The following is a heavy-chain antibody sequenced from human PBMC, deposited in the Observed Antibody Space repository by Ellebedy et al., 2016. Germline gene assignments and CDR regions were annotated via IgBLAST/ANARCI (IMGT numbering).Heavy chain of an antibody. CDR2: INPNSGGT. CDR3: ASGGGYSYGYTLDAFDS. Sequence: ASVKVSXKASGGTFSSYAISWVRQAPGQGLEWMGWINPNSGGTNYAQKFQGRVTMTRDTSISTAYMELSRLRSDDTAVYYCASGGGYSYGYTLDAFDSWGQGTLVTVSS. V-gene: IGHV1-2*02. J-gene: IGHJ4*02. CDR1: GGTFSSYA. D-gene: IGHD5-18*01.